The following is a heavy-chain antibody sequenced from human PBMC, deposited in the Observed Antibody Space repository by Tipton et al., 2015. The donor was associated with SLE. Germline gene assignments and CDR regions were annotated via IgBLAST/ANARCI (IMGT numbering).Heavy chain of an antibody. Sequence: LRLSCTVSGGSISSGDYYWSWIRQPPGKGLEWIGEINHSGSTNYNPSLKSRVTISVDTSKNQFSLKLSSVTAADTAVYYCARARSLITGTTGGTCDYWGQGTLVTVSS. CDR3: ARARSLITGTTGGTCDY. D-gene: IGHD1-20*01. J-gene: IGHJ4*02. V-gene: IGHV4-30-4*01. CDR1: GGSISSGDYY. CDR2: INHSGST.